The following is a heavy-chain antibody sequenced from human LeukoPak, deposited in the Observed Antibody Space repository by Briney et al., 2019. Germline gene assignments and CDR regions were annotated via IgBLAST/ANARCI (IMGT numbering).Heavy chain of an antibody. D-gene: IGHD1-1*01. CDR1: GFTFSNYW. V-gene: IGHV3-74*01. CDR3: ARPPGTSPCFDY. CDR2: IKNDGSGA. J-gene: IGHJ4*02. Sequence: PGGSLRLSCAASGFTFSNYWIHWVRQAPGEGLVWVSRIKNDGSGAIYTDSVKGRFTISRDNAKNTVYLQMNSLRIEDTAVYYCARPPGTSPCFDYWGQGILVTVSS.